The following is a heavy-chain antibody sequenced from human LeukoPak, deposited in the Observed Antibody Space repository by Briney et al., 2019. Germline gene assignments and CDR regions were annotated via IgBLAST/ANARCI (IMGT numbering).Heavy chain of an antibody. CDR2: ISYDGSNK. Sequence: GGSLRLSCAASGFTFSSYAMHWVRQAPGKGLEWVAVISYDGSNKYYADSVKGRFTISRDNSKNTLYLQMNSLRAEDTAVYYCARGLPNSGSYYFDCWGQGTLVTVSS. CDR3: ARGLPNSGSYYFDC. D-gene: IGHD1-26*01. J-gene: IGHJ4*02. V-gene: IGHV3-30-3*01. CDR1: GFTFSSYA.